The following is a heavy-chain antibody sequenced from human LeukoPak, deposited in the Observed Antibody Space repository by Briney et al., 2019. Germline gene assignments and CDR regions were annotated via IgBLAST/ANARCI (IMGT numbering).Heavy chain of an antibody. CDR3: ATARNRYGQHYYYYGMDV. CDR2: FDPEDGET. Sequence: ASVTVSCKVSGYTLTELSMHWVRQAPGKGLEWMGGFDPEDGETIYAQKFQGRVTMTEDTSTDTAYMELSSLRSEDTAVYYCATARNRYGQHYYYYGMDVWGQGTTVTVSS. V-gene: IGHV1-24*01. D-gene: IGHD5-18*01. J-gene: IGHJ6*02. CDR1: GYTLTELS.